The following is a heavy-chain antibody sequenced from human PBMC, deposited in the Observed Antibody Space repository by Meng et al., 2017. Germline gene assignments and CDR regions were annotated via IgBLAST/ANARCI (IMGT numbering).Heavy chain of an antibody. Sequence: SETLSLTCAVYGGSFSGYYWSWIRRPPGKGLEWIGEINHSGSTNYNPSLKSRVTISVDTSKNQFSLKLSSVTAADTAVYYCARYGGSSWSYYYYYYGMDVWGQGTTVTVSS. V-gene: IGHV4-34*01. D-gene: IGHD6-13*01. J-gene: IGHJ6*02. CDR2: INHSGST. CDR3: ARYGGSSWSYYYYYYGMDV. CDR1: GGSFSGYY.